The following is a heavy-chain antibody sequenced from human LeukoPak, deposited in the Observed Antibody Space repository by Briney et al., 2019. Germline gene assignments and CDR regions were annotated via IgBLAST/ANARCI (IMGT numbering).Heavy chain of an antibody. Sequence: AAVKVSCKASGYTFTSYGISWVREAPGQGLEWIGWNSGNNDNTNYAQKLQGRVTMTTDTSTSTAYMELRSLRSDDTAVYYCAREGQQLKHFDYWGQGTLVTVSS. D-gene: IGHD1-1*01. V-gene: IGHV1-18*01. CDR1: GYTFTSYG. J-gene: IGHJ4*02. CDR3: AREGQQLKHFDY. CDR2: NSGNNDNT.